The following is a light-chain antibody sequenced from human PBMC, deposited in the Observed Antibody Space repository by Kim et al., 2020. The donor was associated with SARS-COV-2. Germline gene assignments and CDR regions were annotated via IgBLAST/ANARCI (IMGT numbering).Light chain of an antibody. V-gene: IGLV3-1*01. CDR2: QDT. Sequence: SYELTQPPSVSVSPGQTASITCSGDKLGDKYACWYQQKPGQSPVLVIYQDTKRPSGIPERFSGSTSGNTATLTICGTQAMDEADYYCQAWDSSTRVFGTG. CDR1: KLGDKY. J-gene: IGLJ1*01. CDR3: QAWDSSTRV.